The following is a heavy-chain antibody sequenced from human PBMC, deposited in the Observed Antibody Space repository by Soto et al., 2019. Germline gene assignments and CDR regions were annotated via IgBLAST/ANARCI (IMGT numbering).Heavy chain of an antibody. V-gene: IGHV3-23*01. CDR1: GFTFSSYA. Sequence: PGGSLRLSCAASGFTFSSYAMTWVRQAPGKGLKWVSAISGNGGSTYYADSVKGRFTISRDNSKNTLYLQMNSLRAEDTAVYYCAKTGTIFGVVMNNWFDPWGQGTLVTVSS. J-gene: IGHJ5*02. CDR3: AKTGTIFGVVMNNWFDP. D-gene: IGHD3-3*01. CDR2: ISGNGGST.